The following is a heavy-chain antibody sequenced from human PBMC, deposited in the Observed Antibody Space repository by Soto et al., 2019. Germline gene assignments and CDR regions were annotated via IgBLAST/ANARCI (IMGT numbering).Heavy chain of an antibody. CDR3: VRAGGDNWFDP. J-gene: IGHJ5*02. Sequence: QVQLQESGPGLVKTSQTLSLTCTVSGGSISSGDYYWSWIRQPPGKGMEWIGYIYYSGSTFYNPSLKNRVTISLATSKIQFSLKLSSVTAADTAVYYCVRAGGDNWFDPWGKGTLVTVSS. V-gene: IGHV4-30-4*01. CDR2: IYYSGST. CDR1: GGSISSGDYY. D-gene: IGHD3-10*01.